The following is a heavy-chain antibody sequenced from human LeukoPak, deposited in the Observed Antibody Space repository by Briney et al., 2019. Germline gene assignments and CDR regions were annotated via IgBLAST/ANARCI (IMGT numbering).Heavy chain of an antibody. V-gene: IGHV3-23*01. D-gene: IGHD5-18*01. Sequence: GGSLRLSCLTSGFTLSTNAMSWVRQAPGKGLEWISGISGSGASTYYADSVKGRFTISRDNSKNTLYLQMNSLRAEDTAVYYCARETADTALGFDYYYYGMDVWGQGTTVTVSS. J-gene: IGHJ6*02. CDR1: GFTLSTNA. CDR3: ARETADTALGFDYYYYGMDV. CDR2: ISGSGAST.